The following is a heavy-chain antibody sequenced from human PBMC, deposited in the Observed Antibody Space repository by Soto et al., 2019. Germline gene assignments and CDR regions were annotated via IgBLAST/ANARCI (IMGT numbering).Heavy chain of an antibody. CDR1: GYTFTSYY. CDR3: ARAPIITMIVVVITQSGGMDV. V-gene: IGHV1-46*01. CDR2: INPSGGST. D-gene: IGHD3-22*01. J-gene: IGHJ6*02. Sequence: QVQLVQSGAEVKKPGASVKVSCKASGYTFTSYYMHWVRQAPGQGLEWMGIINPSGGSTSYAQKIQGRVTMTRDTSTSTVYMELSSLRSEDTAVYYCARAPIITMIVVVITQSGGMDVWGQGTTVTVSS.